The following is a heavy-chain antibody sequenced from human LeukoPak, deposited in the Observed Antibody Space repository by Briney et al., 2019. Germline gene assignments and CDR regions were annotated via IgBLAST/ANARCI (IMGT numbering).Heavy chain of an antibody. Sequence: ASVKVSCKASGGTFSSYAISWVRQAPGQGLEWMGRIIPILGIANYAQKFQGRVTITADKSTSTAYMELSSLRSEDTAVYYCVREPNYYDSSGYYQLPYFDYWGQGTLVTVSS. CDR2: IIPILGIA. D-gene: IGHD3-22*01. CDR3: VREPNYYDSSGYYQLPYFDY. CDR1: GGTFSSYA. J-gene: IGHJ4*02. V-gene: IGHV1-69*04.